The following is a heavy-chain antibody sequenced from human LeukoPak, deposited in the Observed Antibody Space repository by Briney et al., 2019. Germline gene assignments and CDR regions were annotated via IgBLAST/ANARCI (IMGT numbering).Heavy chain of an antibody. D-gene: IGHD5-18*01. CDR1: GFTFSSYA. CDR2: IYSGGST. J-gene: IGHJ4*02. CDR3: ARESDTAMVE. Sequence: GGSLRLSCAASGFTFSSYAVSWVRQAPGKGLEWVSVIYSGGSTYYADSAKGRFTISRDNSKNTLYLQMNSLRAEDTAVYYCARESDTAMVEWGQGTLVTVSS. V-gene: IGHV3-66*01.